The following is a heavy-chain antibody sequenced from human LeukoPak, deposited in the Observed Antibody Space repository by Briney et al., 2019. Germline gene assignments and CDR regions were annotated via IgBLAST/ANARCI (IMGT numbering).Heavy chain of an antibody. D-gene: IGHD6-13*01. V-gene: IGHV3-21*04. CDR2: ISSSSSYI. CDR1: GFTFSSYS. CDR3: AKIKRRIAAAGAYFDY. J-gene: IGHJ4*02. Sequence: GGSLRLSCAASGFTFSSYSMNWVRQAPGKGLEWVSSISSSSSYIYYADSVKGRFTISRDNAKNSLYLQMNSLRAEDTAVYYCAKIKRRIAAAGAYFDYWGQGTLVTVSS.